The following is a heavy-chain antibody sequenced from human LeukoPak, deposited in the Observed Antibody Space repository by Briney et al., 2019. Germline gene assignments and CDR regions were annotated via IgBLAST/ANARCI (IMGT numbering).Heavy chain of an antibody. CDR3: ARGLEWLTRRHTWFDP. CDR2: INPNSGGT. CDR1: GYTFTGHY. D-gene: IGHD3-3*01. V-gene: IGHV1-2*02. J-gene: IGHJ5*02. Sequence: GASVKVSCKASGYTFTGHYMHWVRQAPGQGLEWMGWINPNSGGTNYAQKFQGRVTMPRHTSISTAYMELSRLRSGDTAVYYCARGLEWLTRRHTWFDPWGQGTLVTVSS.